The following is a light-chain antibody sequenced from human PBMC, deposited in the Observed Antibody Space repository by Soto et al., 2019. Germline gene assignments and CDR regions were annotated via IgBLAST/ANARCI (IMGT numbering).Light chain of an antibody. V-gene: IGKV3-20*01. CDR2: GSS. Sequence: EIVLTQSPGTLSLSPGERATLSCRASQTVSGNYLAWYQQKPRQSPRLLIYGSSDRATGIPDRFSGSGSGTDFTLTITRVEPEDFAVYYCQQYGSSPPYTFGQGTKREIK. CDR3: QQYGSSPPYT. CDR1: QTVSGNY. J-gene: IGKJ2*01.